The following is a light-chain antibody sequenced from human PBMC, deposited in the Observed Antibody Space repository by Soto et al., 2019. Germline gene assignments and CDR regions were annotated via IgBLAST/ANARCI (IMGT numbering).Light chain of an antibody. V-gene: IGLV2-14*01. J-gene: IGLJ1*01. Sequence: QSALTQPASVSGSPGQSITISCTGTSSDVGGYNYVSWYQQHPGKAPKLMIYDVNNRPSGVSNRFSGSKSGNTASLTISGLQAEDEADYYCSSNTSSNTYVFGTGTKLTVL. CDR1: SSDVGGYNY. CDR2: DVN. CDR3: SSNTSSNTYV.